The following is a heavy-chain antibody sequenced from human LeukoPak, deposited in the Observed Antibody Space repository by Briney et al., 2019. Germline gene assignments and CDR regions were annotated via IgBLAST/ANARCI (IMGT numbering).Heavy chain of an antibody. J-gene: IGHJ4*02. D-gene: IGHD3-10*01. CDR2: ISPNNGGT. V-gene: IGHV1-2*02. Sequence: GASVKVSCKTSGYTFTAYYVHWVRQVPGQGLEWMGWISPNNGGTNYAQKFQGRVTMTSDTSISSAYMELTRLTSDDTAVYYCASLGLTIGFDHWGQGTLVTVSS. CDR3: ASLGLTIGFDH. CDR1: GYTFTAYY.